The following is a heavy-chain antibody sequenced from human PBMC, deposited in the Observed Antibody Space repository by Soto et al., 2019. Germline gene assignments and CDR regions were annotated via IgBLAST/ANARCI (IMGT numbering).Heavy chain of an antibody. D-gene: IGHD2-21*02. J-gene: IGHJ4*02. CDR1: GYTFTIYA. CDR3: ARSIVVVTALDY. CDR2: INAGNGNT. V-gene: IGHV1-3*01. Sequence: GASVKVSWKASGYTFTIYAMHLVRQAPGQRLEWMGWINAGNGNTKYSQKFQGRVTITRDTSASTAYMELSSLRSEDTAVYYCARSIVVVTALDYWGQGTLVTVSS.